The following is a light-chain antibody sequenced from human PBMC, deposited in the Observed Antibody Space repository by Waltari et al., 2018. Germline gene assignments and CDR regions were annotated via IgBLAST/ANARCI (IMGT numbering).Light chain of an antibody. J-gene: IGKJ4*01. V-gene: IGKV3-11*01. CDR3: QQCRHWPLT. CDR1: QSVRTY. CDR2: DAS. Sequence: EIVLTQSPAILSFSPGERATLSCRASQSVRTYLAWYQQRPGQSPRLLIYDASDRATDIPARFSGSGSEPYFTLTISSLQPEDFAVYYCQQCRHWPLTFGGGTRVQI.